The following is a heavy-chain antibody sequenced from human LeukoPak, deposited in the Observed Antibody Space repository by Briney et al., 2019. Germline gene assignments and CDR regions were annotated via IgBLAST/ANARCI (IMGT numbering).Heavy chain of an antibody. V-gene: IGHV3-21*01. J-gene: IGHJ3*02. D-gene: IGHD1-26*01. CDR3: ARGGEYSGSYFRHNAFDI. CDR2: ISSSSYI. Sequence: GGSLRLSCAASGFTFSSYRMNWVRQAPGEGLEWVSFISSSSYIDYADSVKGRFTISRDNAKNSLYLQMNSLRAEDTAVYYCARGGEYSGSYFRHNAFDIWGQGTMVTVSS. CDR1: GFTFSSYR.